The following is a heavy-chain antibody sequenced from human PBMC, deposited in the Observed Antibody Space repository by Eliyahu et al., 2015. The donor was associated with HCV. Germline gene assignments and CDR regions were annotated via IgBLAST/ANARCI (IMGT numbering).Heavy chain of an antibody. CDR2: IYYSGST. CDR3: ARGDCGGDCYSDYYYGMDV. CDR1: GXSISSSSYY. V-gene: IGHV4-39*07. D-gene: IGHD2-21*02. Sequence: QLQLQESGPGLVKPSETLSLTCTVXGXSISSSSYYWGWIRQPPGKGLEWIGSIYYSGSTYYNPSLKSRVTISVDTSKNQFSLKLSSVTAADTAVYYCARGDCGGDCYSDYYYGMDVWGQGTTVTVSS. J-gene: IGHJ6*02.